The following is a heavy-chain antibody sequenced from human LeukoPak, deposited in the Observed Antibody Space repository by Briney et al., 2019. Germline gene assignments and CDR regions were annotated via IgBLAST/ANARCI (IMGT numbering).Heavy chain of an antibody. CDR3: ASVDTAMVPDS. V-gene: IGHV4-39*01. D-gene: IGHD5-18*01. CDR2: IYYSGST. CDR1: GGSISSSSYY. Sequence: PSETLSLTCTVSGGSISSSSYYWGWIRQPPGKGLEWIGSIYYSGSTYYNPSLKSRVTISVDTSKNQFSLKLSSVTAADTAVYYCASVDTAMVPDSWGQGTLVTVSS. J-gene: IGHJ4*02.